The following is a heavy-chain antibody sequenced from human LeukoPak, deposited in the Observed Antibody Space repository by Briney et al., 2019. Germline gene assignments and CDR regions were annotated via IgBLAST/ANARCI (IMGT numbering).Heavy chain of an antibody. CDR3: ARDLYCGGDCYSFFDY. D-gene: IGHD2-21*02. Sequence: GGSLRLSCAASGFTFSDYYMSWIRQAPGKGLEWVSYISSSGSTIHHADSVKGRFTISRDNAKNSLYLQMNSLRAEDTAVYYCARDLYCGGDCYSFFDYWGQGTLVTVSS. CDR1: GFTFSDYY. CDR2: ISSSGSTI. V-gene: IGHV3-11*01. J-gene: IGHJ4*02.